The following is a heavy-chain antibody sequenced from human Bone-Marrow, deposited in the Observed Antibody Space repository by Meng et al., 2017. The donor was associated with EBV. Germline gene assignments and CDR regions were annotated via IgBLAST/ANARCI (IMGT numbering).Heavy chain of an antibody. D-gene: IGHD1-14*01. Sequence: EVYLGESGGALVQPGGSLRLSCAASEFTLRRYWMHWVRQGPGKEPLWVSRINEDGTITNYADSVKGRFTISRDNAKNTLYLQMNNLRAEDTAVYYCSRDLAGSDDYWGRGTLVTVSS. J-gene: IGHJ4*02. CDR1: EFTLRRYW. V-gene: IGHV3-74*01. CDR3: SRDLAGSDDY. CDR2: INEDGTIT.